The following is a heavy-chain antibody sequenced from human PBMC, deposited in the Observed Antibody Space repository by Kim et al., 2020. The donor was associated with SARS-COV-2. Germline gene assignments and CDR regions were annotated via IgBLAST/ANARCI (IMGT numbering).Heavy chain of an antibody. J-gene: IGHJ1*01. V-gene: IGHV5-51*01. CDR3: ARGEDDDVRGSYRWGEYFEF. Sequence: GESLKISCKGSGYSFTSYWIAWVRQMPGKGVVWMGIIYPRDSDTRYSPSFQGQVTISADKFISTAYLQWSSLKASDTAMYYCARGEDDDVRGSYRWGEYFEFWGQGTLVTVSS. CDR2: IYPRDSDT. D-gene: IGHD3-16*02. CDR1: GYSFTSYW.